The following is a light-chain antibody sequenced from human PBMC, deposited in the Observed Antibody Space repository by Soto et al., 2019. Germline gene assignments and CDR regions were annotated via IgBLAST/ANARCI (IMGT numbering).Light chain of an antibody. CDR1: NSNIGSNA. J-gene: IGLJ1*01. Sequence: QSVLTQPPSASGTPGQRVTISCSGSNSNIGSNAVHWYQHLPGTAPKLLIYTTNQRPSGVPDRFSGSKSGTSASLAISGLQSEDEADYHCATWDASLNGYVFGTGTKVTVL. CDR2: TTN. V-gene: IGLV1-44*01. CDR3: ATWDASLNGYV.